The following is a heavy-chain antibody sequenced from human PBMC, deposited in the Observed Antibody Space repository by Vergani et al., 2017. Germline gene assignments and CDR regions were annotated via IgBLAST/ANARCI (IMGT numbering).Heavy chain of an antibody. CDR1: GFTFSSYG. D-gene: IGHD3-22*01. V-gene: IGHV3-33*01. J-gene: IGHJ4*02. Sequence: QVQLVESGGGVVQPGRSLRLSCAASGFTFSSYGMHWVRQAPGKGLEWVAVIWYDGSNKYYADSVKGRFTISRDKSKNTLYLQMNSLRAEDTAVYYCASGGLYDSSGYFDYWGQGTLVTVSS. CDR3: ASGGLYDSSGYFDY. CDR2: IWYDGSNK.